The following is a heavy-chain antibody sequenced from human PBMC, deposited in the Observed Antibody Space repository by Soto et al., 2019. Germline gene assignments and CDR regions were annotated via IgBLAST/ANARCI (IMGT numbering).Heavy chain of an antibody. CDR2: INPNSGGT. CDR3: ARARSGYDLRYYFDY. D-gene: IGHD5-12*01. V-gene: IGHV1-2*04. J-gene: IGHJ4*02. Sequence: ASVKVSCKASGYTFTGYYMHWVRQAPGQGLEWMGWINPNSGGTNYAQKFQGWVTMTRDTSISTAYMELSRLRSDDTAVYYCARARSGYDLRYYFDYWGQGTLVTVS. CDR1: GYTFTGYY.